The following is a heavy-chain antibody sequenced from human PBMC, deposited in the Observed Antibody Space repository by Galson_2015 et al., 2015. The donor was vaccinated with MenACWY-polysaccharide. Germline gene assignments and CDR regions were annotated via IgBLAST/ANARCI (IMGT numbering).Heavy chain of an antibody. Sequence: SLRLSCAASRFTFTIYWMSWVRQAPGKGLEWVANIKQDASEKYYVDSVKGRFTISRDNAKNSLYLQMNSLRAEDTAVYYCARISGGYDYTNYYFCYYMDVWGKGTPVTVSS. V-gene: IGHV3-7*01. J-gene: IGHJ6*03. D-gene: IGHD4-11*01. CDR1: RFTFTIYW. CDR3: ARISGGYDYTNYYFCYYMDV. CDR2: IKQDASEK.